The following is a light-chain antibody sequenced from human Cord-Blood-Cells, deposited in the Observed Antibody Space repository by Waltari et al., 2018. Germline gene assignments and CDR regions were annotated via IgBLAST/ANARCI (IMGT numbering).Light chain of an antibody. Sequence: EIVLTPSPGTLSLSLGDRATIPCRASQSVSSSYLAWYQQKPGQATRLLIYGASSRATGIPDRFSGSGSGTDFTLTISRLEPEDFAVYYCQQYGSSPWTFGQGTKVEIK. CDR1: QSVSSSY. V-gene: IGKV3-20*01. CDR2: GAS. CDR3: QQYGSSPWT. J-gene: IGKJ1*01.